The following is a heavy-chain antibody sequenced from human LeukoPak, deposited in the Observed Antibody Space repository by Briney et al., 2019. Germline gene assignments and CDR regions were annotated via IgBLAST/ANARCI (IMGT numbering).Heavy chain of an antibody. D-gene: IGHD6-6*01. CDR2: IYYSGST. J-gene: IGHJ6*03. Sequence: PSETLSLTCALTGASIVSYYCGSIRQPPGKGLEWIGYIYYSGSTNYNPSLKSRVTISVDTSKDQFSLKLSSVTAADTAVYYCARDSIVARFLGYVYVCGKGTTVTVSS. V-gene: IGHV4-59*01. CDR3: ARDSIVARFLGYVYV. CDR1: GASIVSYY.